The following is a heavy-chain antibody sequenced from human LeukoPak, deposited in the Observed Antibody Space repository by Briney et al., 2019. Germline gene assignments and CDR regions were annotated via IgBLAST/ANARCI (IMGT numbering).Heavy chain of an antibody. D-gene: IGHD3-10*01. CDR1: GFTFSSYA. CDR3: ARDELGEPTYYLDY. V-gene: IGHV3-30-3*01. Sequence: GGSLRLSCAASGFTFSSYAMHWVRQAPGKGLEWVAVISYDGSNKYYADSVKGRFTISRDNSKNTLYLQMNSLRAEDTAVYYCARDELGEPTYYLDYWGQGTLVTVSS. CDR2: ISYDGSNK. J-gene: IGHJ4*02.